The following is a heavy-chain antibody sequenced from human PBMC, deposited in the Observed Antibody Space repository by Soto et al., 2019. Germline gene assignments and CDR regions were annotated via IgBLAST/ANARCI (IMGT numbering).Heavy chain of an antibody. V-gene: IGHV2-5*02. CDR1: GFSLSTSGVG. CDR2: IYWDDDK. Sequence: QITLKESGPPLVKPTQTLTLTCTFSGFSLSTSGVGVGWIRQPPGKALEWLALIYWDDDKRYSPSLKSRLTITKDTSKNQVVLTMTNMDPVDTATYYCAHSLIPNWGSRGAFDYWGQGILVTVSS. J-gene: IGHJ4*02. D-gene: IGHD7-27*01. CDR3: AHSLIPNWGSRGAFDY.